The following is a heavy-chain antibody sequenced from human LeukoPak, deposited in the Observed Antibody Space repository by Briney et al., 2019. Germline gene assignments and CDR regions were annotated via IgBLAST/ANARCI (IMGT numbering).Heavy chain of an antibody. D-gene: IGHD2-2*01. J-gene: IGHJ4*02. CDR2: ISYDGSNK. V-gene: IGHV3-30-3*01. CDR1: GFTFSSYA. CDR3: ARDGIVPAGEVGYFDY. Sequence: GRSLRLSCAASGFTFSSYAMHWVRQAPGKGLEWVAVISYDGSNKYYADSVKGRFTISRDNSKNTLYLQMKSLRAEDTAVYYCARDGIVPAGEVGYFDYWGQGTLVTVSS.